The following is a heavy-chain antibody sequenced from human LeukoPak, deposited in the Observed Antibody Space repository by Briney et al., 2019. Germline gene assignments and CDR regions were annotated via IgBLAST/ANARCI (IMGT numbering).Heavy chain of an antibody. V-gene: IGHV3-23*01. J-gene: IGHJ4*02. D-gene: IGHD6-13*01. CDR1: GFTFSSYA. Sequence: SGGSLRLSCAASGFTFSSYAMSWVRQAPGKGLEWVSAISGSGGSTYYADSVKGRFTISRDNSKNTLYLQMNSLRAEDTAVYYCAKPLRWYPTFPVDYWGQGTLVTVSS. CDR2: ISGSGGST. CDR3: AKPLRWYPTFPVDY.